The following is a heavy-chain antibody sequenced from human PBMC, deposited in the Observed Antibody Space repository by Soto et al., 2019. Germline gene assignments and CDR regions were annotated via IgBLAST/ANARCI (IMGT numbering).Heavy chain of an antibody. J-gene: IGHJ5*02. CDR3: ARAWSWNWFDP. CDR1: GYSISSGYY. Sequence: PSETLSLTCAVSGYSISSGYYWGWIRQPPGKGLERIGYIYHSGSTYYNPSLKSRVTISVDRSKNQFSLKLSSVTAADTAVYYCARAWSWNWFDPWGQGTLVTVSS. V-gene: IGHV4-38-2*01. D-gene: IGHD1-26*01. CDR2: IYHSGST.